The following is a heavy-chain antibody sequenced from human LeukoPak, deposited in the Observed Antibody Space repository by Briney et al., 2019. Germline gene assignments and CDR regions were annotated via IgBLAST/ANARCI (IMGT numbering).Heavy chain of an antibody. CDR3: AAAGDWLKSGYYYDSSGYIPFDP. CDR1: GFTFSSYW. Sequence: PGGSLRLSCAASGFTFSSYWMSWVRQAPGKGLEWVANIKQDGSEKYYVDSVKGRFTISRDNAKNSLYLQMNSLRAEDTAVYYCAAAGDWLKSGYYYDSSGYIPFDPWGQGTLVTVSS. D-gene: IGHD3-22*01. CDR2: IKQDGSEK. J-gene: IGHJ5*02. V-gene: IGHV3-7*01.